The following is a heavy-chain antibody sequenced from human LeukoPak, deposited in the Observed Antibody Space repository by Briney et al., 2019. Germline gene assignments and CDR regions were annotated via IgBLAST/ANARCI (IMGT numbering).Heavy chain of an antibody. D-gene: IGHD3-3*01. CDR1: GFTFSSYA. CDR3: ARGLPLVTTNYFDY. V-gene: IGHV3-30*04. CDR2: ISYDGSNK. J-gene: IGHJ4*02. Sequence: GGSLRLSCAATGFTFSSYAMHWVRQAPGKGLEWVAVISYDGSNKYYADSVKGRFTISRDNSKNTLYLQMNSLRAEDTAVYYCARGLPLVTTNYFDYWGQGTPVTVSS.